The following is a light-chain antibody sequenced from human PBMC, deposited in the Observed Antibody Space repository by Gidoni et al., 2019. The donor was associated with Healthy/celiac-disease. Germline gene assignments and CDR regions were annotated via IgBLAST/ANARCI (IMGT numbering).Light chain of an antibody. CDR3: QSYDSSNQV. J-gene: IGLJ2*01. CDR1: SCSIASNY. CDR2: EDN. V-gene: IGLV6-57*01. Sequence: NFMLTQPHSVSESPGKTVTISCTRSSCSIASNYVKWYQQRPGSSPTTVIYEDNQRPSGVPDRFSGSIDSSSNSASLTISGLKTEDEADYYCQSYDSSNQVFGGGTKLTVL.